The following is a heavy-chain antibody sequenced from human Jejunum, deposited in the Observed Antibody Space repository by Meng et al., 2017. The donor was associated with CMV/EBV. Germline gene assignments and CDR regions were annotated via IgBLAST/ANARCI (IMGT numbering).Heavy chain of an antibody. Sequence: QITMNDSVPTLSTPTSTSTLTGTFSGFSVTTSGLAVGWIRQPPGKALEWLALIYWDDDTRYSPSLKSRLTITKDSSKSQVVLTMTNIGPVDTATYYCAHRPSGYGGDFWFHWGQGTLVTVSS. V-gene: IGHV2-5*02. CDR3: AHRPSGYGGDFWFH. CDR2: IYWDDDT. CDR1: GFSVTTSGLA. J-gene: IGHJ4*02. D-gene: IGHD2-21*01.